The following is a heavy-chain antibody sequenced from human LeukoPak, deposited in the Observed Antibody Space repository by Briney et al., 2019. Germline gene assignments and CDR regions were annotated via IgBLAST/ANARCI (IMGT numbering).Heavy chain of an antibody. J-gene: IGHJ4*02. CDR3: AREDSNEPVDY. Sequence: GGSLRLSCAASGFTFSDYYMSWIRQAPGEGLEWVSYISSSGSTIYYADSVKGRFTISRDNAKNSLYLQMNSLRAEDTAVYYCAREDSNEPVDYWGQGTLVTVSS. D-gene: IGHD4-11*01. CDR1: GFTFSDYY. CDR2: ISSSGSTI. V-gene: IGHV3-11*01.